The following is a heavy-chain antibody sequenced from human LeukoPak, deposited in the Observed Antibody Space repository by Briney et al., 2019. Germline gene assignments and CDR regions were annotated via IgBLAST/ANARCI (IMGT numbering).Heavy chain of an antibody. J-gene: IGHJ4*02. CDR2: IYYSGST. V-gene: IGHV4-39*01. CDR3: ASVATTGELDY. Sequence: PSEILSLTCTVSGGSISSSSYYWGWIRQPPGKGLEWIGSIYYSGSTYYNPSLKSRVTISVDTSKNQFSLKLSSVTAADTAVYYCASVATTGELDYWGQGTLVTVSS. D-gene: IGHD1-1*01. CDR1: GGSISSSSYY.